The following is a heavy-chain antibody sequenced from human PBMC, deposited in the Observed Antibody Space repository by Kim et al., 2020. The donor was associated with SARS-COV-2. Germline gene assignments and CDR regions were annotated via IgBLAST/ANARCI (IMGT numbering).Heavy chain of an antibody. D-gene: IGHD6-19*01. CDR3: AKHILLYSSGWRTGNDY. CDR2: ISGSGGST. Sequence: GGSLRLSCAASGFTFSSYAMSWVRQAPGKGLEWVSAISGSGGSTYYADSVKGRFTISRDNSKNTLYLQMNSLRAEDTAVYYCAKHILLYSSGWRTGNDYWGQGTLVTVSS. J-gene: IGHJ4*02. CDR1: GFTFSSYA. V-gene: IGHV3-23*01.